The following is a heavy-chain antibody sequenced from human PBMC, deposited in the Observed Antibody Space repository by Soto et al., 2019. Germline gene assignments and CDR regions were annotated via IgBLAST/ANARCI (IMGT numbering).Heavy chain of an antibody. D-gene: IGHD5-12*01. CDR1: GYSFSIYW. Sequence: PGESLKISCKVSGYSFSIYWIAWVRQAPGQRLEWMGWINAGNGNTKYSQKLQGRVTMTTDTSTSTAYMELRSLRSDDTAVYYWARDREMATIWSDWFDPGGQGTLVTVSS. CDR3: ARDREMATIWSDWFDP. V-gene: IGHV1-18*04. CDR2: INAGNGNT. J-gene: IGHJ5*02.